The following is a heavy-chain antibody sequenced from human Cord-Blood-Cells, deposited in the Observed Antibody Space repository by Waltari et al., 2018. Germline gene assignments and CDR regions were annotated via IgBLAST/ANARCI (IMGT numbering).Heavy chain of an antibody. CDR2: IYPGDSDT. CDR3: ARRRITMVRGVIIDWFDP. V-gene: IGHV5-51*01. CDR1: GYSFTSYW. D-gene: IGHD3-10*01. J-gene: IGHJ5*02. Sequence: EVQLVQSGAEVKKPGESLKISCKGSGYSFTSYWIGWVRQMPGKGLEWMGIIYPGDSDTRYRPSFQGQVTISADKSISTAYLQWSGLKASDTAMYYCARRRITMVRGVIIDWFDPWGQGTLVTVSS.